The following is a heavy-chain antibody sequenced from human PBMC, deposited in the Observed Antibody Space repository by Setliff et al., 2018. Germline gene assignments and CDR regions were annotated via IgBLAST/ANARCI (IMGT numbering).Heavy chain of an antibody. CDR2: IYYSGST. CDR1: GGSISSHY. CDR3: ASSSGSYPGSNYYYYGMDV. Sequence: SETLSLTCTVSGGSISSHYWSWIRQPPGKGLEWIGSIYYSGSTNYNPSLKSRVTISVDTSKNQFSLKLSSVTAADTAVYYCASSSGSYPGSNYYYYGMDVRGQGTTVTVSS. D-gene: IGHD1-26*01. V-gene: IGHV4-59*11. J-gene: IGHJ6*02.